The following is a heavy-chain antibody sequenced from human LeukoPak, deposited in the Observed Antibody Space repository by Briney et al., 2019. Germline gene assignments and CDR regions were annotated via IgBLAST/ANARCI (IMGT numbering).Heavy chain of an antibody. CDR2: IRSKAYGGTT. CDR1: GFTFGDYA. Sequence: GGSLRLSCTASGFTFGDYAMSWVRQAPGKGLEWVGFIRSKAYGGTTEYAASVKGRFTISRDDSKSIAYLQMNSLKTEDTAVYYCTREEQRGVVPAHYFDYWGQGTLVTVSS. CDR3: TREEQRGVVPAHYFDY. V-gene: IGHV3-49*04. D-gene: IGHD2-2*01. J-gene: IGHJ4*02.